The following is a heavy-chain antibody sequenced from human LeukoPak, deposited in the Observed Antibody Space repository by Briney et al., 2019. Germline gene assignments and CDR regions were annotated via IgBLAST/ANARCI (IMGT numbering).Heavy chain of an antibody. CDR3: AKNSGSRPYVFDY. CDR1: GFTFSTYA. Sequence: GGSLRLSCAAPGFTFSTYAMSWVRQAPGKGLEWVSGISGSDSSTYYTDSVKGRFTISSANSKNTLYLQIDRPAGEHTDVNYCAKNSGSRPYVFDYWGQGTLVTVSS. J-gene: IGHJ4*02. CDR2: ISGSDSST. D-gene: IGHD1-26*01. V-gene: IGHV3-23*01.